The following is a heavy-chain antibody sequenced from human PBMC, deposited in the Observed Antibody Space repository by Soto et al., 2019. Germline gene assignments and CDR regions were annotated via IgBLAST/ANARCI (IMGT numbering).Heavy chain of an antibody. CDR1: GGSISRYY. J-gene: IGHJ5*02. CDR3: ARDPGSGSYYGWFDP. Sequence: QVQLQESGPGLVKPSETLSLTCTVSGGSISRYYWNWIRQPPGKGLEWIGYIYYSGSTNYNPSLKSRVTISVVTSRIQFSLKLSSVTAADTAVYYCARDPGSGSYYGWFDPWGQGTLVTVSS. V-gene: IGHV4-59*01. CDR2: IYYSGST. D-gene: IGHD3-10*01.